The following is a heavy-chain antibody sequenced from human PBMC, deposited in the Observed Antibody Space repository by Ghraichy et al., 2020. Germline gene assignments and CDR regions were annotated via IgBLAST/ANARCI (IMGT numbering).Heavy chain of an antibody. CDR1: GYTFTGYY. Sequence: VKVSCKASGYTFTGYYMHWVRQAPGQGLEWMGWINPNSGGTNYAQKFQGRVTMTRDTSISTAYMELSRLRSDDTAVYYCARDRFRTDYGSGSFYWFDPWGQGTLVTVSS. CDR3: ARDRFRTDYGSGSFYWFDP. J-gene: IGHJ5*02. CDR2: INPNSGGT. D-gene: IGHD3-10*01. V-gene: IGHV1-2*02.